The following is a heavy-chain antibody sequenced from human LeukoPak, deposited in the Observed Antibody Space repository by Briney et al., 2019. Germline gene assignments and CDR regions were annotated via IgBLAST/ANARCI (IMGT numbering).Heavy chain of an antibody. CDR1: GYTFTSYD. V-gene: IGHV1-8*01. CDR3: ARGLWSSRVVPLRCYYMDV. J-gene: IGHJ6*03. CDR2: MNPNSGNT. Sequence: ASVKVSCKSSGYTFTSYDINWVRQASGQGLEWMGWMNPNSGNTGYAQKFQGRVTMTRNTSISTAYMELSSLRSEDTAVYYCARGLWSSRVVPLRCYYMDVWGKGTTITVSS. D-gene: IGHD2-2*01.